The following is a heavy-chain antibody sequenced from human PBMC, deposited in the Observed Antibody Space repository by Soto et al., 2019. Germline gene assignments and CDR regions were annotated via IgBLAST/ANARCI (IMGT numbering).Heavy chain of an antibody. CDR1: GYTFTSYA. D-gene: IGHD3-9*01. J-gene: IGHJ3*02. CDR2: SNAGNGNT. V-gene: IGHV1-3*02. Sequence: ASVKVSCKASGYTFTSYAMHWVRQAPGQRLEWMGWSNAGNGNTKYSQEFQGRVTITRDTSASTAYMELSSLRSEDMAVYYCATAYGGGITIFWLVIILDAFDIWGQGTMGTVSS. CDR3: ATAYGGGITIFWLVIILDAFDI.